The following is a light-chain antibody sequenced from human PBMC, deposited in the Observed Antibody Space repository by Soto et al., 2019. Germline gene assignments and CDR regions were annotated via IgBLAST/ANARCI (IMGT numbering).Light chain of an antibody. CDR3: SSYTDRKTLG. CDR2: DVT. CDR1: SSDIGGYNS. Sequence: HSVLTQSPSASGSPGQSVTISCTGTSSDIGGYNSVSWYQQHPGKAPKVIIYDVTKRPSGVPDRFSGSKSGNTASLTVSALQDEDEADYYCSSYTDRKTLGFGTGTKVTVL. V-gene: IGLV2-8*01. J-gene: IGLJ1*01.